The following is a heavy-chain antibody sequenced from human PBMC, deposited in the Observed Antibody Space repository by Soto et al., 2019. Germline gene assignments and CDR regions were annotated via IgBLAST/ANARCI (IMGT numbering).Heavy chain of an antibody. J-gene: IGHJ4*02. Sequence: QLQLQESGPGLVKPSETLSLTCTVSGGSISSSSYYWGWIRQPPGKGLEWIGNIYYSGSTYYNPSLKSRVTISVDTSKNQFSLKLSSVTAADTGVYYCAKPYSSNWGTFEYWGQGTLVTVSS. CDR1: GGSISSSSYY. V-gene: IGHV4-39*01. D-gene: IGHD6-13*01. CDR3: AKPYSSNWGTFEY. CDR2: IYYSGST.